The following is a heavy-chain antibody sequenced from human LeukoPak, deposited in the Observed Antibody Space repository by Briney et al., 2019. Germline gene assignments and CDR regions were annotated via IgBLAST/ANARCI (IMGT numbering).Heavy chain of an antibody. CDR2: IIPIFGTA. J-gene: IGHJ6*02. CDR1: GGTFSSYA. CDR3: VKALPSLRFLEWLLPHYYYGMDV. Sequence: SVKVSCKASGGTFSSYAISWVRQAPGQGLEWMGGIIPIFGTANYAQKFQGRVTITADESTSTAYMELSSLRSEDTAVYYCVKALPSLRFLEWLLPHYYYGMDVWGQGTTVTVSS. D-gene: IGHD3-3*01. V-gene: IGHV1-69*13.